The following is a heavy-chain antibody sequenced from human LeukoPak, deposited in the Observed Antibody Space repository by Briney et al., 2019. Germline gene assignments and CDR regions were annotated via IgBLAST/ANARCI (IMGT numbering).Heavy chain of an antibody. J-gene: IGHJ3*02. CDR1: GGSISSYY. Sequence: SETLSLTCTVSGGSISSYYWSWIRQPPGKGLEWIGYIYYSGSTNYNPSLKSRVTISVDTSKNQFSLKLSSVTAADTAVYYCARVGPARWEGNXDAFDIWCQGTMVTVSS. CDR2: IYYSGST. D-gene: IGHD1-26*01. V-gene: IGHV4-59*01. CDR3: ARVGPARWEGNXDAFDI.